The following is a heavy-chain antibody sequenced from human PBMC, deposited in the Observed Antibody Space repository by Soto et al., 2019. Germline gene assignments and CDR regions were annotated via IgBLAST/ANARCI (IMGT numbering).Heavy chain of an antibody. CDR3: ARAQGSGFLVS. CDR1: GGSISSGDYY. V-gene: IGHV4-30-4*01. CDR2: IHYSGST. D-gene: IGHD3-10*01. J-gene: IGHJ4*02. Sequence: QVQLQESGPGLVKPSQTLSLTCTVSGGSISSGDYYWSWIRQPPGKGLEWIGYIHYSGSTYYNPSLKHRVTISVASSKNPFSLKLSSVTAADTAVYYCARAQGSGFLVSWGQGTLVTVSS.